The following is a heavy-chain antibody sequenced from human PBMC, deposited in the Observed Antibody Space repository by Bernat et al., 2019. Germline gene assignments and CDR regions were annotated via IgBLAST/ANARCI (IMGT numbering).Heavy chain of an antibody. V-gene: IGHV3-13*01. CDR1: GFTFSSYD. D-gene: IGHD3-22*01. CDR3: ARVPNYYDSSGYYYKGLDY. Sequence: EVQLVESGGGLVQPGGSLRLSCAASGFTFSSYDMHWVRQATGKGLEWVSAIGTAGDTYYPGSVKGRFTISRENAKNSLYLQMNSLRAGDTAVYYCARVPNYYDSSGYYYKGLDYWGQGTLVTVSS. CDR2: IGTAGDT. J-gene: IGHJ4*02.